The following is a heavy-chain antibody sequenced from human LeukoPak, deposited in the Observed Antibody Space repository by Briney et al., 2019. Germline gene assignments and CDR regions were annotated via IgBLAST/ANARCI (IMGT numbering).Heavy chain of an antibody. D-gene: IGHD6-19*01. Sequence: GGSLKLSCAASGFAFSGSAMHWVRQASGKGLEWVGRIRSKANSYATAYAASVKGRFTISRDDSKNTAYLQMNSLKTEDTAVYYCTRLGSSGWLDYWGQGTLVTVSS. CDR1: GFAFSGSA. CDR3: TRLGSSGWLDY. V-gene: IGHV3-73*01. CDR2: IRSKANSYAT. J-gene: IGHJ4*02.